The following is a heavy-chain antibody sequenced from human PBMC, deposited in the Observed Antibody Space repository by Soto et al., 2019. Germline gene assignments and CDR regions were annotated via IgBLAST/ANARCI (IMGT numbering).Heavy chain of an antibody. V-gene: IGHV4-59*08. CDR2: IYSSGST. CDR3: ARRYGGGFDY. J-gene: IGHJ4*02. Sequence: QVQLLESGPGLVKPSETLSLTCTVSGGSISSYYWCWIRQPPGTGLEWIGYIYSSGSTNYNPSLNSRVTISVDTSKNQFSLKLSSVTAADTAVYYCARRYGGGFDYWGQGTLVTVSS. D-gene: IGHD3-10*01. CDR1: GGSISSYY.